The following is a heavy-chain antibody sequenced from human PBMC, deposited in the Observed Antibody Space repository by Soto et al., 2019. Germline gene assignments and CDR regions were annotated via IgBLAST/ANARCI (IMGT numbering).Heavy chain of an antibody. J-gene: IGHJ6*02. CDR1: GGSIISGGYY. Sequence: ASETLSLTCTVSGGSIISGGYYLICIRQQPWNGLEWVGYFYNSGSVFYNPSLKSRVTISVDTSKNQFSLKLISVTAADTAVYYCARGAVTNLYYYYYGMDVWGQGTTVTVSS. CDR2: FYNSGSV. V-gene: IGHV4-31*03. D-gene: IGHD4-4*01. CDR3: ARGAVTNLYYYYYGMDV.